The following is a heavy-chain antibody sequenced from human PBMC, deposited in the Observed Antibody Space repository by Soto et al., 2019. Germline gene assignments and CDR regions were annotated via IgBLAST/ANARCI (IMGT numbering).Heavy chain of an antibody. V-gene: IGHV4-59*01. CDR2: IYYSGST. Sequence: QVQLQESGPGLVKPSETLSLTCTVSGGSISSYYWSWIRQPPGKGLEWIGYIYYSGSTNYNPSLKSRVTISVDTSKNHFSLKLSSVTAADTXVYYCATGWPRLEYFQHWGQGTLVTVSS. CDR1: GGSISSYY. D-gene: IGHD2-15*01. J-gene: IGHJ1*01. CDR3: ATGWPRLEYFQH.